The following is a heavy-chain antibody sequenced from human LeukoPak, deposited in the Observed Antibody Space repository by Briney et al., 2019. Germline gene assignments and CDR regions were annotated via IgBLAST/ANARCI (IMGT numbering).Heavy chain of an antibody. V-gene: IGHV4-34*01. D-gene: IGHD2-2*01. CDR3: ARLYCSSTSCYGGPYYYYYYGMDV. J-gene: IGHJ6*02. CDR1: GGSFSGYY. Sequence: SETLSLTCAVYGGSFSGYYWSWIRQPPGKGLEWIGEINHSGSTNYNPSLKSRVTISVDTSKNQFSLKLSSVTAADTAVYYCARLYCSSTSCYGGPYYYYYYGMDVWGQGTTVTVSS. CDR2: INHSGST.